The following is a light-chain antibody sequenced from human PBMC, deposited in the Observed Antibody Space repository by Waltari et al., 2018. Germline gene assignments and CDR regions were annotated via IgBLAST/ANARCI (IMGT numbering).Light chain of an antibody. CDR3: QQYNNWPRT. V-gene: IGKV3-15*01. CDR2: GAS. J-gene: IGKJ2*01. CDR1: QRVSSN. Sequence: IVMTQSPDTLSVSPGERVTLSCRASQRVSSNLAWYQQKPGQAPRLLIYGASSRVTGIPARFSGSGSGTEFTLTITSLQSADFAVYYCQQYNNWPRTFGQGTKLEIK.